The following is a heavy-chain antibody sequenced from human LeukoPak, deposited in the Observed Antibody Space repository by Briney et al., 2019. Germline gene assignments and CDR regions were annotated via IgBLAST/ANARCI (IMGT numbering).Heavy chain of an antibody. CDR3: ARGATMVRGVVPAYNWFDP. V-gene: IGHV4-59*01. Sequence: SETLSLTCTVSGGSISSYYWSWIRQPPGKGLEWIGYIYYSGSPNYNPSLKSRVPVSVDTSKNEFSLKLSSVTAADTAVYYCARGATMVRGVVPAYNWFDPWGQGTLVTVSS. CDR2: IYYSGSP. J-gene: IGHJ5*02. CDR1: GGSISSYY. D-gene: IGHD3-10*01.